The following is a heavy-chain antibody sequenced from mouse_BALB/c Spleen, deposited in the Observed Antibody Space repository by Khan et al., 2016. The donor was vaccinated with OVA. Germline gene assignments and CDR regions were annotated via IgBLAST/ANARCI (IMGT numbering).Heavy chain of an antibody. CDR2: IIPTNDYA. V-gene: IGHV1-4*01. CDR1: GYTFTTYT. D-gene: IGHD2-14*01. J-gene: IGHJ3*01. CDR3: AREGAYYRSGGWFAY. Sequence: VKLQESGAELARPGASVKMSCKASGYTFTTYTIHWVKQGPGQGLEWIGYIIPTNDYANYNQKFKDRATLTADKSSSTAYMQLGSLKSEDSALYYCAREGAYYRSGGWFAYWGQGTLVTVSA.